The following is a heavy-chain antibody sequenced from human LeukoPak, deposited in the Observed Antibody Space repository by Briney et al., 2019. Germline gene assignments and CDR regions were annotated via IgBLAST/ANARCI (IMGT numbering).Heavy chain of an antibody. CDR2: IKPDGSAK. CDR3: ARDVAYNAFDY. CDR1: GFTFSSSW. J-gene: IGHJ4*02. Sequence: GSLRLSCAASGFTFSSSWMTWVRQAPGKGLEWGANIKPDGSAKNYVGFVQGRFTISRDNTKNSVYLQMSSLRVEDTAVYFCARDVAYNAFDYWGQGTLVTASS. V-gene: IGHV3-7*01. D-gene: IGHD1-14*01.